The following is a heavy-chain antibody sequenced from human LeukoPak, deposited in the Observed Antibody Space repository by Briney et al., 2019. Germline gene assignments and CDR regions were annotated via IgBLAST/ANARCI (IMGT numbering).Heavy chain of an antibody. V-gene: IGHV3-20*04. D-gene: IGHD3-22*01. CDR1: GFTFDDYG. J-gene: IGHJ4*02. CDR3: AREKYDSSGYYTDNYYFDY. CDR2: INWNGGSI. Sequence: GGSLRLSCAASGFTFDDYGMTWVRQAPGKGLEWVSDINWNGGSIGYADFVKGQFTVSRDNAKNSLYLQMNSLRAEDTAFYYCAREKYDSSGYYTDNYYFDYWGQGTLVTVSS.